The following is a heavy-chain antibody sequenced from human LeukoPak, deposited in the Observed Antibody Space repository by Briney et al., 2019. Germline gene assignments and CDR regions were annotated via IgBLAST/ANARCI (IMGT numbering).Heavy chain of an antibody. CDR1: GGPFSHYY. CDR3: AREDHSGGNNWFDF. CDR2: INESGST. D-gene: IGHD2-15*01. V-gene: IGHV4-34*01. Sequence: PSETLSLTCAVSGGPFSHYYWTWIRQPPGKGLEWIGEINESGSTNYNPSLKSRVIISVDTSKNQFSLKLSSVTAADTAVYYCAREDHSGGNNWFDFWGQGTLVTVSS. J-gene: IGHJ5*01.